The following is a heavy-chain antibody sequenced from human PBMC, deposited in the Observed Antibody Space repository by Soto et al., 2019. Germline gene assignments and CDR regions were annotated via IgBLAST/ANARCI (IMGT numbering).Heavy chain of an antibody. Sequence: ASVKVSCTAPGATFTSYYLNWVRQAPGQGLEWMGVINPHGGSTKYAQKFQGRVTTTRDTSRSTVYMELRSLRSDDTAIYYCARSSGGNFGIIIEGSNWFDPWGQGTLVTVSS. V-gene: IGHV1-46*01. CDR1: GATFTSYY. CDR3: ARSSGGNFGIIIEGSNWFDP. J-gene: IGHJ5*02. CDR2: INPHGGST. D-gene: IGHD3-3*01.